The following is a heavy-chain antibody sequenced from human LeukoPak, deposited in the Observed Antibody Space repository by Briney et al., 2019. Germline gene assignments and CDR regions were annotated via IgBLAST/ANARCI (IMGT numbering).Heavy chain of an antibody. CDR1: GGTFTSYA. CDR3: ARVDGDGYNLYYFDY. J-gene: IGHJ4*02. Sequence: ASVKVSCKASGGTFTSYAMNWVRQAPGQGLEWMGWINTNTGNPTYAQGFTGRFVFSLDTSVSTAYLQISSLKAEDTAVYYCARVDGDGYNLYYFDYWGQGTLVTVSS. V-gene: IGHV7-4-1*02. CDR2: INTNTGNP. D-gene: IGHD5-24*01.